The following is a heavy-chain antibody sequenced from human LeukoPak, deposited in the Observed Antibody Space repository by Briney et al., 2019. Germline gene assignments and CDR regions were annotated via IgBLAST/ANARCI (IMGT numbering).Heavy chain of an antibody. CDR2: INNDGRVT. D-gene: IGHD3-16*01. CDR1: GFTFSSHW. J-gene: IGHJ4*02. V-gene: IGHV3-74*01. Sequence: GGSLRLSXAASGFTFSSHWMLWVRQAPGKGLVWVSFINNDGRVTRYADSVKGRFTISRDNAKNTVYLQMNSLRAEDTAMYYCARGGQGAVDYWGPGTLVTVS. CDR3: ARGGQGAVDY.